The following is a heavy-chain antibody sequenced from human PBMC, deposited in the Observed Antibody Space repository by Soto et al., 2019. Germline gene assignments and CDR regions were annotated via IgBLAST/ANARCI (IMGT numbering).Heavy chain of an antibody. CDR2: ISYDGSNK. CDR1: GFTFSSYG. J-gene: IGHJ6*02. CDR3: AKDLEAQQLFYYYYGMDV. V-gene: IGHV3-30*18. D-gene: IGHD6-13*01. Sequence: QVQLVESGGGVVQPGRSLRLSCAASGFTFSSYGMHWVRQAPCKGLEWVAVISYDGSNKYYADSVKGRFTISRDNSKNTLYLQMNSLRAEDTAVYYCAKDLEAQQLFYYYYGMDVWGQGTTVTVSS.